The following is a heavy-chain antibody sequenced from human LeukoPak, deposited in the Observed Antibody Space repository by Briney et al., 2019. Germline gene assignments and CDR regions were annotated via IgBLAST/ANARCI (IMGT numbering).Heavy chain of an antibody. CDR1: GGSISSYY. V-gene: IGHV4-59*01. CDR3: ARDTAGTIDY. J-gene: IGHJ4*02. CDR2: IYYSGST. Sequence: SETLSLTCTVSGGSISSYYWSWIRQPPGEGLEWVGYIYYSGSTNYNPSLKSRVTISVDTSKNQFSLKLSSVTAADTAVYYCARDTAGTIDYWGQGTLVTVSP. D-gene: IGHD6-19*01.